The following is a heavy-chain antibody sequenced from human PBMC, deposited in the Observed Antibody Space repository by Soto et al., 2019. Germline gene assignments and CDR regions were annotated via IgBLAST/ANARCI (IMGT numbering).Heavy chain of an antibody. D-gene: IGHD4-17*01. Sequence: QVQLVQSGAEVKKPGASVKVSCKASGYTFTSYGISWVRQAPGQGLEWMGWISAYNGNTNYAQKLQGRVTMTTDTSASTAYMELRSLGSDDTAVYYCARVGGDKALPYYYYGMDVWGQGTTVTVSS. CDR1: GYTFTSYG. J-gene: IGHJ6*02. CDR2: ISAYNGNT. V-gene: IGHV1-18*01. CDR3: ARVGGDKALPYYYYGMDV.